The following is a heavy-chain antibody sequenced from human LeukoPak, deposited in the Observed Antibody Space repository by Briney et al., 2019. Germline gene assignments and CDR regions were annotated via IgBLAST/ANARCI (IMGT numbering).Heavy chain of an antibody. CDR2: IYTSGST. Sequence: SETLSLTCAVSGDSISNYYWGWIRPPPGKGLEWIGYIYTSGSTNYNPSLKSRVTISVDTSKNQFSLKLSSVTAADTAVYYCARLWYGDYGSGNWFDPWGQGTLVTASS. CDR1: GDSISNYY. CDR3: ARLWYGDYGSGNWFDP. D-gene: IGHD4-17*01. V-gene: IGHV4-4*09. J-gene: IGHJ5*02.